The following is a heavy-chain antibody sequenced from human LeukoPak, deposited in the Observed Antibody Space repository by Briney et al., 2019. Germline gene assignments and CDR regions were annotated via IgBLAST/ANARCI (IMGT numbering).Heavy chain of an antibody. D-gene: IGHD6-19*01. Sequence: SETLSLTCTVSVGYVSSGSYYWSWIRQPPGKGLEWIGYIYYSGSTNYNPSLKSRVTISIDTSKNQFSLKLSSVTAADTAVYYCASAHSSGWYVDYWGQGTLVTVSS. CDR1: VGYVSSGSYY. CDR2: IYYSGST. J-gene: IGHJ4*02. V-gene: IGHV4-61*01. CDR3: ASAHSSGWYVDY.